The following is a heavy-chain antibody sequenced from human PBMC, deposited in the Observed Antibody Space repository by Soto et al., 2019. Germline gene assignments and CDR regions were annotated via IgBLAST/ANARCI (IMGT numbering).Heavy chain of an antibody. V-gene: IGHV5-10-1*01. Sequence: GESLKISCKGSGYSFTSYWISWVRQVPGKGLEWMGRIDPSDSYTNHSPSFQGHVTISADKSISTAYLQWSSLKASDTAMYYCARLGIPLDDINYAFDYWGQGTLVTVSS. D-gene: IGHD4-4*01. J-gene: IGHJ4*02. CDR2: IDPSDSYT. CDR1: GYSFTSYW. CDR3: ARLGIPLDDINYAFDY.